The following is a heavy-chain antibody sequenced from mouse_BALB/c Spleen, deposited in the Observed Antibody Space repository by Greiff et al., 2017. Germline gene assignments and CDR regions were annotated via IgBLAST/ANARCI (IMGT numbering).Heavy chain of an antibody. Sequence: QVQLKQSGAELARPGASVKLSCKASGYTFTDYYINWVKQRTGQGLEWIGEIYPGSGNTYYNEKFKGKATLTADKSSSTAYMQLSSLTSEDSAVYFCARGGTMSTGDYWGQGTSVTVSS. D-gene: IGHD2-4*01. V-gene: IGHV1-77*01. CDR2: IYPGSGNT. CDR3: ARGGTMSTGDY. J-gene: IGHJ4*01. CDR1: GYTFTDYY.